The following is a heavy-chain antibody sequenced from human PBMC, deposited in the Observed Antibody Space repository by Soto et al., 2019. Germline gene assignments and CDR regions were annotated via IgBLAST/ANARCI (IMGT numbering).Heavy chain of an antibody. Sequence: QVQLQESGPGLVKPSQTLSLTCSLSGGSINSDEFYWTWIRQSPGKGLEWIGYIYSSGRTHYNPSLKGRINISLDTSSNLLSLRLRSVTAAGTAVYYCARMGLHVGELSRNWFDPWGRGTLVTVSS. CDR1: GGSINSDEFY. D-gene: IGHD3-16*02. J-gene: IGHJ5*02. V-gene: IGHV4-30-4*08. CDR3: ARMGLHVGELSRNWFDP. CDR2: IYSSGRT.